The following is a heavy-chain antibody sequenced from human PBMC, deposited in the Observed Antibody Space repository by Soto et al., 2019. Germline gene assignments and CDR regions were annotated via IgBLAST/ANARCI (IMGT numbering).Heavy chain of an antibody. Sequence: ASVKVSCKASGYTFTSYGINWVRQAPGQGLEWMGWISAYNGNTNYAQKLQGRVTMTTDTSTSTAYMELRSLRSDDTAVYYCARGPTYYYDSSGSHAFDIWGQGTMVTVSS. CDR2: ISAYNGNT. D-gene: IGHD3-22*01. V-gene: IGHV1-18*01. CDR1: GYTFTSYG. J-gene: IGHJ3*02. CDR3: ARGPTYYYDSSGSHAFDI.